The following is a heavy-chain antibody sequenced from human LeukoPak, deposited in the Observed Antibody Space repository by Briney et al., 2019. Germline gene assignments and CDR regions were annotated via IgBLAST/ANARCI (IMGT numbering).Heavy chain of an antibody. CDR2: ISYDGSNK. CDR1: GFTFSSYA. Sequence: GGSLRLSCAASGFTFSSYAMHWVRQAPGKGLEWVAVISYDGSNKYYADSVKGRFTISRDNSKNTLYLQMNSLRAEDTAVYYCAKDRLGCSSTSCYTAGVFDYWVQGTLVTVSS. V-gene: IGHV3-30-3*01. D-gene: IGHD2-2*02. J-gene: IGHJ4*02. CDR3: AKDRLGCSSTSCYTAGVFDY.